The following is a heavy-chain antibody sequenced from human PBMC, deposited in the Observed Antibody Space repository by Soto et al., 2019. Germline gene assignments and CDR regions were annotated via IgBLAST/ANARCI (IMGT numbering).Heavy chain of an antibody. D-gene: IGHD3-22*01. J-gene: IGHJ4*02. Sequence: GGSLRLSCAASGFTVSSNYMSWVRQAPGKGLEWVSVIYSGGSTYYADSVKGRFTISRDNSKNTLYLQMNSLRAEDTAVYYCARDSSGYYLDYWSQGTLVTVYS. V-gene: IGHV3-53*01. CDR2: IYSGGST. CDR3: ARDSSGYYLDY. CDR1: GFTVSSNY.